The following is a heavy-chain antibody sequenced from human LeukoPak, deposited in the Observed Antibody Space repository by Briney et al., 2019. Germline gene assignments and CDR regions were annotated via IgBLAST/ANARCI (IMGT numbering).Heavy chain of an antibody. D-gene: IGHD6-6*01. CDR3: AKDSRFVVDYFDY. CDR1: GFTFSSCG. V-gene: IGHV3-33*06. J-gene: IGHJ4*02. Sequence: GGSLRLSCAASGFTFSSCGMHWVRQAPGKGLEWVSLIWYDGSNKYYADSVKGRFTISRDNSKNTLYLQMNSLRAEDTAVYYCAKDSRFVVDYFDYWGQGTLVTVSS. CDR2: IWYDGSNK.